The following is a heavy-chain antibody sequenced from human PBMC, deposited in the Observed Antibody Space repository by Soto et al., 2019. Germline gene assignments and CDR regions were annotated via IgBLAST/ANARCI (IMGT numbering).Heavy chain of an antibody. CDR2: INHSGST. Sequence: QVQLQQWGAGLLKPSETLSLTCAVYGGSFSGYYWSWIRQPPGKGLEWIGEINHSGSTNYNPSLKSXXTXSXXTSKNQFSLKLSSVTAADTAVYYCARMTGYRPLDYWGQGTLVTVSS. D-gene: IGHD3-9*01. J-gene: IGHJ4*02. CDR1: GGSFSGYY. V-gene: IGHV4-34*01. CDR3: ARMTGYRPLDY.